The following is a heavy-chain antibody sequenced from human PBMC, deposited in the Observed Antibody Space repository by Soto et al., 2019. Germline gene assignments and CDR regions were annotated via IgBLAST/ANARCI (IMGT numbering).Heavy chain of an antibody. J-gene: IGHJ6*02. D-gene: IGHD3-10*01. CDR1: GGSISSSSYY. V-gene: IGHV4-39*01. CDR2: IYYSGST. CDR3: ARHVLRGGYYYYYGIDV. Sequence: SETLSLTCTVSGGSISSSSYYWGWIRQPPGKGLEWIGSIYYSGSTYYNPSLKSRVTISVDTSKNQFSLKLSSVTAADTAVYYCARHVLRGGYYYYYGIDVWGQGTTVTVSS.